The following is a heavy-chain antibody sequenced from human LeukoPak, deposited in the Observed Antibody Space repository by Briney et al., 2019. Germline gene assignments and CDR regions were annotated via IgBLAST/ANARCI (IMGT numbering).Heavy chain of an antibody. Sequence: GATVKISCKSSGYTITPHYMHWVRQAPGKGLEWVGRVDPEDGEIIYAEKFQGRLTISADTSTDTGFMELSSLESEDTAMYYYATTLRGWYLDVWGKGTTVIVTS. CDR2: VDPEDGEI. CDR1: GYTITPHY. J-gene: IGHJ6*03. D-gene: IGHD6-19*01. CDR3: ATTLRGWYLDV. V-gene: IGHV1-69-2*01.